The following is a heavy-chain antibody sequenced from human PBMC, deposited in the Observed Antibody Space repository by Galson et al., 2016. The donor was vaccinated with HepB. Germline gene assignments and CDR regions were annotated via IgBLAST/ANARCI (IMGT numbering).Heavy chain of an antibody. J-gene: IGHJ4*02. CDR1: GYTFTGYY. V-gene: IGHV1-2*04. CDR2: INPNSGGT. CDR3: ARDLSTYGSGIGFDY. Sequence: SVKVSCKASGYTFTGYYMHWVRQAPGQGLEWMGWINPNSGGTNYAQKFQGWVTMTRDTSISTAYMELSRLRSDDTAVYYCARDLSTYGSGIGFDYWGQGTLVTVSS. D-gene: IGHD3-10*01.